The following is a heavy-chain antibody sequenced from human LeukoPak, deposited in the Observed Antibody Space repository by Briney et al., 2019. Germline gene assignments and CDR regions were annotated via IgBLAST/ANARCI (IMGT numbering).Heavy chain of an antibody. D-gene: IGHD2-21*02. V-gene: IGHV4-31*11. CDR2: ISNSGTT. Sequence: PSQTLPLTCAVSGDSVNSGGYYWTWIRHYPGKGLEWIGHISNSGTTSYNPSLRSRVSISVDTSYNHFSLTLTSVTAADTAVYYCARDVVVTSSPDAFDIWGQGTMVVVSS. CDR1: GDSVNSGGYY. CDR3: ARDVVVTSSPDAFDI. J-gene: IGHJ3*02.